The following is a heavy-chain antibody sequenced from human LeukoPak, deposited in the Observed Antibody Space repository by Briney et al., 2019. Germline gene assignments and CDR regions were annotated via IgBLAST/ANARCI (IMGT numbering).Heavy chain of an antibody. V-gene: IGHV3-23*01. J-gene: IGHJ4*02. Sequence: QPGGSLRLSCAASGFNFGSYSMTWVRQAPGKGLEWVSVISADSATTFYADSVKGRFTISRDNSKNTLYLQMNSLRAEDTAVYYCARDGSGSYPNNPNYFDYWGQGTLVTVSS. CDR3: ARDGSGSYPNNPNYFDY. CDR2: ISADSATT. D-gene: IGHD1-26*01. CDR1: GFNFGSYS.